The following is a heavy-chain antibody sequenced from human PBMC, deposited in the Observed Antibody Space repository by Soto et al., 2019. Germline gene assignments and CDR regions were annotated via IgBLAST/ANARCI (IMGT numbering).Heavy chain of an antibody. D-gene: IGHD3-3*01. Sequence: GGSLRLSCAASGFTFSSYGMHWVRQAPGKGLEWVAVISYDGSNKYYADSVKGRFTISRDNSKNTLYLQMNSLRAEDTAVYYCAKMLKRITIFGVTHPDYWGQGTLVTVSS. V-gene: IGHV3-30*18. CDR2: ISYDGSNK. CDR1: GFTFSSYG. J-gene: IGHJ4*02. CDR3: AKMLKRITIFGVTHPDY.